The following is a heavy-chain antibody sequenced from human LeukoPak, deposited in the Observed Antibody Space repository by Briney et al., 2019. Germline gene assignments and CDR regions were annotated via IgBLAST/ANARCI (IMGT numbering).Heavy chain of an antibody. D-gene: IGHD3-10*01. J-gene: IGHJ4*02. Sequence: GGSLRLSCAASGFTFSSYGMSWVRQAPGKGLEWVSAISGSGGSTYYADSVKGRFTISRDNSKNTLYLQMNSLRAEDTAVYYCAKDWSYYYGSGSYYVTEKETDYWGQGTLVTVSS. CDR2: ISGSGGST. V-gene: IGHV3-23*01. CDR1: GFTFSSYG. CDR3: AKDWSYYYGSGSYYVTEKETDY.